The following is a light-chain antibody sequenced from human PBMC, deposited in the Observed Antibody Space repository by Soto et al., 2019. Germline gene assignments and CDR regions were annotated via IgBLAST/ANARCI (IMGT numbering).Light chain of an antibody. CDR2: AAS. CDR3: QQSYSTPRT. Sequence: DIQMTQSPSSLSASVGDRVTITCRASQSISSYLNWYQQKPGKATKLLIYAASSLQSGVPSRFSGSGSGTDFTLTISSLQTEDFATYSCQQSYSTPRTVGQGTKLEIK. CDR1: QSISSY. V-gene: IGKV1-39*01. J-gene: IGKJ2*01.